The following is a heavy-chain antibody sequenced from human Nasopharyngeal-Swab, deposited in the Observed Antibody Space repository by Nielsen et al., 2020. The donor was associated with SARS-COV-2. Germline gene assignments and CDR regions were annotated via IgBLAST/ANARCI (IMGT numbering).Heavy chain of an antibody. V-gene: IGHV4-34*01. CDR3: ARLSLYSSGSVDY. D-gene: IGHD6-19*01. CDR1: GGSFSGYY. Sequence: SETLSLTCAVYGGSFSGYYWNWIHQPPGKGLEWIGSIYYSGSTYYNPSLKSRVTISVDTSKNQFSLKLSSVTAADTAVYYCARLSLYSSGSVDYWGQGTLVTVSS. CDR2: IYYSGST. J-gene: IGHJ4*02.